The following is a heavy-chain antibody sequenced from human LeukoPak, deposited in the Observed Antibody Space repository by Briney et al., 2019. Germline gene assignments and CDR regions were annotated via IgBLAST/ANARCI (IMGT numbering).Heavy chain of an antibody. CDR2: IYYSGST. D-gene: IGHD3-16*01. V-gene: IGHV4-61*01. J-gene: IGHJ4*02. CDR1: GGSVSSGSYY. Sequence: SETLSLTCTVSGGSVSSGSYYWSWIRQPPGKGLEWIGYIYYSGSTNYNPSPKSRVTISVDTSKNQFSLKLSSVTAADTAVYYCARGRTKFMITWGQGTLVTVSS. CDR3: ARGRTKFMIT.